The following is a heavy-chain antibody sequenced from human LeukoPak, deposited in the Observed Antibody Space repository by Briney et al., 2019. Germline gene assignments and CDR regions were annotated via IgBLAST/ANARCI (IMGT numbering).Heavy chain of an antibody. D-gene: IGHD6-19*01. CDR2: IIPIFGTA. J-gene: IGHJ4*02. CDR3: ARDYENSSGWYLSGYFDY. V-gene: IGHV1-69*05. CDR1: GGTFSSCG. Sequence: SVKVSCKASGGTFSSCGIIWVRQAPGQGLEWMGRIIPIFGTANYTQKFQGRVTIITDESTSTAYMELSSLRSEDTAVYYCARDYENSSGWYLSGYFDYWGQGTLVTVSS.